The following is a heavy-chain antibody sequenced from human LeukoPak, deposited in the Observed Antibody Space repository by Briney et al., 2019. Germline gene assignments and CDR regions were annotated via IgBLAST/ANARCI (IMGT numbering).Heavy chain of an antibody. V-gene: IGHV4-34*01. D-gene: IGHD3-22*01. J-gene: IGHJ4*02. CDR1: GGSFSGYY. CDR2: INHSGST. Sequence: SETLSLTCAVYGGSFSGYYWSWIRQPPGKGLEWIGEINHSGSTNYNPSLKSRVTISVDPSKNQFSLKLSSVTAADTAVYYCARGGSKSPDYYDSSGYTDYWGQGTLVTVSS. CDR3: ARGGSKSPDYYDSSGYTDY.